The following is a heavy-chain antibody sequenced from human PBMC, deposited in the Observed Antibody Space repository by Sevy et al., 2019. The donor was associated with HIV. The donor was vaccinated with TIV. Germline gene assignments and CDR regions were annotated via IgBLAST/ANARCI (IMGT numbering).Heavy chain of an antibody. J-gene: IGHJ6*03. CDR2: MNPNSGNT. D-gene: IGHD6-25*01. Sequence: ASVKVSCKASGYTFTSYDINWVRQATGQGLEWMGWMNPNSGNTGYAQKFQGRVTMTRNTSISTAYMELSSLRSEDTAVYYCARGAAAGGQLTRYYYYYYMDVWGKGTTVTVSS. V-gene: IGHV1-8*01. CDR3: ARGAAAGGQLTRYYYYYYMDV. CDR1: GYTFTSYD.